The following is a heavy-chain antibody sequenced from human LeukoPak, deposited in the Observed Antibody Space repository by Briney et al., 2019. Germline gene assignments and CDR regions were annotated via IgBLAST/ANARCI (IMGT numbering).Heavy chain of an antibody. CDR3: ARLQAYCSSTSCCALDY. Sequence: SETLSLTCAVSGASISNDYWSWIRQPPGKGLEWIGYIYYSGSTNYNPSLKSRVTISVDTSKNQFSLKLSSVTAADTAVYYCARLQAYCSSTSCCALDYWGQGTLVTVSS. CDR1: GASISNDY. J-gene: IGHJ4*02. D-gene: IGHD2-2*01. V-gene: IGHV4-59*08. CDR2: IYYSGST.